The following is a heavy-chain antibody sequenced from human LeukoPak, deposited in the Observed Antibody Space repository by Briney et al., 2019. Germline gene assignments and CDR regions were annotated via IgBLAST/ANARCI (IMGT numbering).Heavy chain of an antibody. D-gene: IGHD1-7*01. CDR1: GYTFTGYY. CDR2: INPNSGGT. CDR3: ARDQTITGTTGRGLHWFDP. V-gene: IGHV1-2*02. J-gene: IGHJ5*02. Sequence: ASVKVSCKASGYTFTGYYMHWVRQAPGQGLEWMGWINPNSGGTNYAQKFQGRVTMTTDTSTSTAYMELSNLRSDDTAVYYCARDQTITGTTGRGLHWFDPWGQGTLVTVSS.